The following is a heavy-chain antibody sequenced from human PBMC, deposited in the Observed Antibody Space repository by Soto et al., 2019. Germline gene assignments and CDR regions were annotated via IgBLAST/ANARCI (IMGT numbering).Heavy chain of an antibody. CDR2: VSGSGDST. D-gene: IGHD1-26*01. V-gene: IGHV3-23*01. CDR3: AKSKMMVGGTAAAFEI. Sequence: LRLSCAASGFTFSSCAMSWVRQAPGKGLEWVSTVSGSGDSTYYADSVKGRFTISRDNSKNTLYLQMNSLRAEDTALYYCAKSKMMVGGTAAAFEIRAQGITVTV. J-gene: IGHJ3*02. CDR1: GFTFSSCA.